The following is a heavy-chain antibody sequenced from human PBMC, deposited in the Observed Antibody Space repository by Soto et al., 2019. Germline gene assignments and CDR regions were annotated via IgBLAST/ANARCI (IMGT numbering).Heavy chain of an antibody. D-gene: IGHD3-9*01. J-gene: IGHJ3*02. CDR2: ISGSGGST. Sequence: GGSLRLSCAASGFTFSSYAMSWVRQAPGKGLEWVSAISGSGGSTYYADSVKGRFTISRDNSKNTLYLQMNSLRAEDTAVYYCAKDQPLRYFDWLLDAFDIWGQGTMVTVS. CDR1: GFTFSSYA. V-gene: IGHV3-23*01. CDR3: AKDQPLRYFDWLLDAFDI.